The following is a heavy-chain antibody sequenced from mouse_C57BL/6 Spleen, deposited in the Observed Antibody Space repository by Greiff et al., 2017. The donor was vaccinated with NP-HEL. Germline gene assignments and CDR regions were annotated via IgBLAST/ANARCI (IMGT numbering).Heavy chain of an antibody. J-gene: IGHJ4*01. CDR2: INPNNGGT. V-gene: IGHV1-26*01. Sequence: VQLQQSGPELVKPGASVKISCKASGYTFTDYYMNWVKQSHGKSLEWIGDINPNNGGTSYNQKFKGKATLTVDKSSSTAYMELRSLTSEDSAVYYCARSDGYYTAMDYWGQGTSVTVSS. D-gene: IGHD2-3*01. CDR1: GYTFTDYY. CDR3: ARSDGYYTAMDY.